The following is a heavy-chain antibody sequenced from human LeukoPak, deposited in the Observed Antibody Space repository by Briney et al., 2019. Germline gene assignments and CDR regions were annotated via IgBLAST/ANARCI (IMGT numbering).Heavy chain of an antibody. CDR1: GYTFISYG. CDR3: ARGGGYGGFDY. CDR2: TSVYNGNT. Sequence: EASVKVSCKASGYTFISYGISWVRQAPGQGLEWMGWTSVYNGNTNYAQKLQGRVTMTTDTSTSTAYMELRSLTSDDTAVYYCARGGGYGGFDYWGQGTRVTVSS. J-gene: IGHJ4*02. V-gene: IGHV1-18*04. D-gene: IGHD5-12*01.